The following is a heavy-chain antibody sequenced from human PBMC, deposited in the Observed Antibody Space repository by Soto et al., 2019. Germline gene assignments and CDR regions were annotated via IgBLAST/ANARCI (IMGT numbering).Heavy chain of an antibody. CDR3: ARGGTWFEP. V-gene: IGHV3-7*05. J-gene: IGHJ5*02. CDR1: GFTFSNYW. CDR2: IDQDGGEK. D-gene: IGHD1-7*01. Sequence: EVQLVESGGGLVQPGGYLRLSCAASGFTFSNYWMAWVRQAPGKGLEWVANIDQDGGEKYYVDSVKGRFTISRDNAKNSLYLNMNSLRAEDTAVYYCARGGTWFEPWGQGTLVTVSS.